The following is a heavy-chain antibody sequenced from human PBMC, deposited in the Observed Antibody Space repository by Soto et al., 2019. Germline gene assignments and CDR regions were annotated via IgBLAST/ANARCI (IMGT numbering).Heavy chain of an antibody. J-gene: IGHJ4*02. V-gene: IGHV3-30*18. CDR2: ISYDGSNK. Sequence: QVQLVESGGGVVQPGRSLRLSCAASGFTFSSYGMHWVRQAPGKGLEWVAVISYDGSNKYYADSVKGRFTISRDTSKNTLYLQMNSLKAEDTAVYYCAKDRGGYCSSTSCYGWTGCDYWGQGTLVTVAS. D-gene: IGHD2-2*01. CDR3: AKDRGGYCSSTSCYGWTGCDY. CDR1: GFTFSSYG.